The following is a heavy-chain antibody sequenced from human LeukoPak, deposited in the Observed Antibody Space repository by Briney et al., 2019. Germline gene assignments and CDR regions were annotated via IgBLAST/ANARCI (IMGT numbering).Heavy chain of an antibody. CDR3: ARSPVYSSGWDPFDY. V-gene: IGHV1-18*01. J-gene: IGHJ4*02. CDR2: ISAYNGNT. CDR1: GYTFTSYG. D-gene: IGHD6-19*01. Sequence: ASVKVSCKASGYTFTSYGISWVRQAPGQGLEWMGWISAYNGNTNYAQKLQGRVTMTTDTSTSTAYMELRSLRSDDTAVYYCARSPVYSSGWDPFDYWGQGTLVTVSS.